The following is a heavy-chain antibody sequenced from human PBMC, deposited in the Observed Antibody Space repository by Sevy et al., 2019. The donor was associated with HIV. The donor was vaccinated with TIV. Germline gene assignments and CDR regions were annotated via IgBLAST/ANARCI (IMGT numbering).Heavy chain of an antibody. Sequence: GGSLRLSCAASGFTFSSYAMSWVLQAPGKGLKWVSAISGSGGSTYYADSVKGRFTISRDNSKNTLYLQMNSLRAEDTAVYFCAKNGLHYDILTDYNYYYYGMDVWGPGATVTVSS. CDR1: GFTFSSYA. J-gene: IGHJ6*02. CDR2: ISGSGGST. CDR3: AKNGLHYDILTDYNYYYYGMDV. D-gene: IGHD3-9*01. V-gene: IGHV3-23*01.